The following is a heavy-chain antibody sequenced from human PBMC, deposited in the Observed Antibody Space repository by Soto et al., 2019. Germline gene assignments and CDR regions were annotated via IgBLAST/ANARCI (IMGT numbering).Heavy chain of an antibody. CDR3: ARGPSGDKVDS. CDR1: GGSISTVDYW. Sequence: QVQLQESGPGLVKPSQTLSLTCTVSGGSISTVDYWWSWIRQSPDMGLEWIGHIYDGGRTYNNPSLESPVTLSVDTSQSQLSLTLSSASAAATAVYYCARGPSGDKVDSWGQGTLVTVSS. J-gene: IGHJ4*02. CDR2: IYDGGRT. D-gene: IGHD7-27*01. V-gene: IGHV4-30-4*01.